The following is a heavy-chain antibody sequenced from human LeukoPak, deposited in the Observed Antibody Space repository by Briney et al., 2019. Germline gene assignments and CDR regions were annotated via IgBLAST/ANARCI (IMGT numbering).Heavy chain of an antibody. V-gene: IGHV3-7*01. CDR2: VNEDGRQI. Sequence: GGSLRLSCAASGFTFRSFYMSWVRQAPGKGLEWVAKVNEDGRQIYYADSVKGRFTISRDNAKNSVHLQMNNLRVEDTAVYYCAKDEVGGHFEYWGQGILVTVSS. CDR3: AKDEVGGHFEY. J-gene: IGHJ4*02. CDR1: GFTFRSFY.